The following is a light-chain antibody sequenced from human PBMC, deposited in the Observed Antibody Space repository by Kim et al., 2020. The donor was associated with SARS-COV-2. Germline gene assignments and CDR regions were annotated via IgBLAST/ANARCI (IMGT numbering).Light chain of an antibody. CDR3: QQGYQSPRT. CDR2: GAS. V-gene: IGKV1-39*01. Sequence: DIQMTQYPSSLSASVGERVTILCRASQSANTYVNWYQQKAVTAPKLLIYGASTLHDGVPSRFGGSGSETDFNLTIDNLQPEDSATYYCQQGYQSPRTFGQGTKLEIK. CDR1: QSANTY. J-gene: IGKJ2*01.